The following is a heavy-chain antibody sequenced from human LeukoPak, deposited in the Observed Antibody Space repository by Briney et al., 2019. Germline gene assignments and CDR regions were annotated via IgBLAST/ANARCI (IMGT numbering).Heavy chain of an antibody. CDR3: ARGGGYDLHYYYYGMDV. Sequence: ASVKVSCKASGYTFTGYYMHWVRQAPGLGLEWMGWINPNSGGTNYAQKFQGWVTMTRDTSISTAYMELSRLRSDDTAVYYCARGGGYDLHYYYYGMDVWGQGTTVTVSS. CDR1: GYTFTGYY. J-gene: IGHJ6*02. V-gene: IGHV1-2*04. CDR2: INPNSGGT. D-gene: IGHD5-12*01.